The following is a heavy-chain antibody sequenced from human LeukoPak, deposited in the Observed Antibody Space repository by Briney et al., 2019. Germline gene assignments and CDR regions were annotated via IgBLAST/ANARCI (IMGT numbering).Heavy chain of an antibody. V-gene: IGHV1-2*06. CDR3: ARDSSGGYYYMDV. CDR1: GYTLTGYY. J-gene: IGHJ6*03. D-gene: IGHD2-15*01. CDR2: INPNSGGT. Sequence: ASVKVSCKASGYTLTGYYMHWVRQAPGQGLEWMGRINPNSGGTNYAQKFQGRVTMTRDTSISTAYMELNSLISDDTAVYYCARDSSGGYYYMDVWGKGTTVTVSS.